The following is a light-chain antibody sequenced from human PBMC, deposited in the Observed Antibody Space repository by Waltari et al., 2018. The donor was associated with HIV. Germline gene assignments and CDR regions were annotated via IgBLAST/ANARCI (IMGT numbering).Light chain of an antibody. CDR1: SSNIGAGYD. J-gene: IGLJ3*02. V-gene: IGLV1-40*01. Sequence: HSVLTQPPSVSGAPGQRVTISCTGNSSNIGAGYDVHWYQQLPGIAPKLLIYDDSTRPSGVPNRFSGSKSGTSASLAITGLQAEDEADYYCQSYDSSLSGFWVFGGGTKLTVL. CDR3: QSYDSSLSGFWV. CDR2: DDS.